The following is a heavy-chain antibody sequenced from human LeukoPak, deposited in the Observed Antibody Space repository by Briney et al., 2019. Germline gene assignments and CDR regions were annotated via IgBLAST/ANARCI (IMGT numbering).Heavy chain of an antibody. CDR1: GFTFRSYW. CDR3: ARVGFYYYYYMDV. D-gene: IGHD6-25*01. J-gene: IGHJ6*03. CDR2: IKQDGSEK. Sequence: GGSLRLSCAASGFTFRSYWMTWVRQAPGKGLEWVANIKQDGSEKHYVGSVKGRFAISRDNAKSSLYLQMNSLRAEDTAVYYCARVGFYYYYYMDVWGRGTTVTVSS. V-gene: IGHV3-7*01.